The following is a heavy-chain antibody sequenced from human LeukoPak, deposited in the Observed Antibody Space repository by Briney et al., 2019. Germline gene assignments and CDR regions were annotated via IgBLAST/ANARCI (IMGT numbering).Heavy chain of an antibody. Sequence: GGSLGLSGLASRFTLSSYWMNWFRQAPGKGLLWVELTNYDGSYTDYADSVKGRFIISRNNAKNTLYLQMNSLRAEDTAIFFCARERCIGTSCSRGMDVWGQGTTVTVSS. V-gene: IGHV3-74*01. CDR1: RFTLSSYW. J-gene: IGHJ6*02. D-gene: IGHD2-2*01. CDR2: TNYDGSYT. CDR3: ARERCIGTSCSRGMDV.